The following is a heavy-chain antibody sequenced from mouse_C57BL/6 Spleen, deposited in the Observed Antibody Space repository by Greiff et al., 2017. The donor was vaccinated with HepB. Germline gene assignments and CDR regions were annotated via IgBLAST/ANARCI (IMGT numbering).Heavy chain of an antibody. V-gene: IGHV1-74*01. J-gene: IGHJ4*01. Sequence: VQLQQPGAELVKPGASVKVSCKASGYTFTSYWMHWVKQRPGQGLEWIGRIHPSDSDTNYNQKFKGKATLTVDKSSSTAYMQLSSLTSEDSAVYYCAIDYSNPYAMDYWGQGTSVTVSS. D-gene: IGHD2-5*01. CDR2: IHPSDSDT. CDR1: GYTFTSYW. CDR3: AIDYSNPYAMDY.